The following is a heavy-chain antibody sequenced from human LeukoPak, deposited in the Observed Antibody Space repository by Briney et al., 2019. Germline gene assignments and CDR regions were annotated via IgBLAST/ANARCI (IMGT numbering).Heavy chain of an antibody. Sequence: GASVKVSCKASGGTFSSYAISWVRQAPGQGLEWMGGIIPIFGTANYAQKFQGRVTITADESTSTAYMELSSLRSEDTAVYYCARDITMVRGVRGGWFDPWGQGTLVTVSS. D-gene: IGHD3-10*01. V-gene: IGHV1-69*13. J-gene: IGHJ5*02. CDR3: ARDITMVRGVRGGWFDP. CDR1: GGTFSSYA. CDR2: IIPIFGTA.